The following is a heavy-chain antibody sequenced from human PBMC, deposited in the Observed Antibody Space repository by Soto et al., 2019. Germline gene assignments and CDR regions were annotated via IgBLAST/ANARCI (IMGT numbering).Heavy chain of an antibody. V-gene: IGHV3-21*01. CDR2: ISSSSYI. D-gene: IGHD3-10*01. CDR1: GFTFSSYS. Sequence: LRLSCAASGFTFSSYSMNWVRQAPGKGLEWVSSISSSSYIYYADSVKGRFTISRDNAKNSLYLQMNSLRAEDTAVYYCARDAFYGSGSHDAFDIWGQGTMVTVSS. J-gene: IGHJ3*02. CDR3: ARDAFYGSGSHDAFDI.